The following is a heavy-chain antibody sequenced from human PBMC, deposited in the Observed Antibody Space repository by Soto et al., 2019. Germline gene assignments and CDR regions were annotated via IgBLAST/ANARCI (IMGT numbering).Heavy chain of an antibody. CDR1: GGSISSYY. J-gene: IGHJ6*02. D-gene: IGHD3-16*01. CDR2: IYYSGST. V-gene: IGHV4-59*08. Sequence: SETLSLTCTVSGGSISSYYWSWIRQPPGKGLEWIGYIYYSGSTNYNPSLKSRVTISVDTSKNQFSLKLSSVTAADTFVYYCARVGSPTPIGYYYGMDVWGQGTTVTVSS. CDR3: ARVGSPTPIGYYYGMDV.